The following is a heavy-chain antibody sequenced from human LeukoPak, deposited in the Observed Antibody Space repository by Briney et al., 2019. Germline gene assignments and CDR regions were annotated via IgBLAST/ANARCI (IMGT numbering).Heavy chain of an antibody. D-gene: IGHD5-12*01. CDR2: ISAYNGNT. CDR3: AIEARGATTWYNWFDP. Sequence: ASVKVSCKASGYTFTSYGISWVRQAPGQGLEWMGWISAYNGNTNYAQKLQGRVTMTTDTSTSTAYMELRSLRSDDTAVYYCAIEARGATTWYNWFDPWGQGTLVTVSS. J-gene: IGHJ5*02. V-gene: IGHV1-18*01. CDR1: GYTFTSYG.